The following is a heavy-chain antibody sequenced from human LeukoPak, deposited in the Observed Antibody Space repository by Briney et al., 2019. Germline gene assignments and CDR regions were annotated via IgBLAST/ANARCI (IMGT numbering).Heavy chain of an antibody. Sequence: GGSLRLSCAASGFTFSNHWMTWVRQAPGKGLEWVASIKEDVNEKYYVDSVKGRFTISRDNAKNSLYLQMNSLRAEDTAVYYCASHLWFGANWFDPWGQGTLVTVSS. CDR2: IKEDVNEK. D-gene: IGHD3-10*01. J-gene: IGHJ5*02. V-gene: IGHV3-7*01. CDR3: ASHLWFGANWFDP. CDR1: GFTFSNHW.